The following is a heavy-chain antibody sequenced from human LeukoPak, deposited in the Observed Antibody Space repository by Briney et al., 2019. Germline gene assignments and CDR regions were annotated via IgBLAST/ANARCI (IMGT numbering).Heavy chain of an antibody. CDR2: TRYDGSNK. CDR3: AKDPKEDFWSGYDSY. CDR1: GFTFSSYG. Sequence: GGSLRLSCAASGFTFSSYGMHWVRQAPGKGLEWVAFTRYDGSNKYYADSVKGRFTISRDNSKSTLYLQMNSLRAEDTAVYYCAKDPKEDFWSGYDSYWGQGTLVTVSS. J-gene: IGHJ4*02. D-gene: IGHD3-3*01. V-gene: IGHV3-30*02.